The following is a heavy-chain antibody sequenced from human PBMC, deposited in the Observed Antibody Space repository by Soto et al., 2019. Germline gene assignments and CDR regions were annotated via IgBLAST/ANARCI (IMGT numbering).Heavy chain of an antibody. Sequence: PSETLSLTCTVSGGSISSGGYYWSWIRQHPGKGLEWIGYIYYSGSTYYNPSLKSRVTISVDTSKNQFSLKLSSVTAADTAVYYCARARFFEWLFLAFDIWGQGTMVTVSS. V-gene: IGHV4-31*03. CDR3: ARARFFEWLFLAFDI. D-gene: IGHD3-3*01. CDR1: GGSISSGGYY. CDR2: IYYSGST. J-gene: IGHJ3*02.